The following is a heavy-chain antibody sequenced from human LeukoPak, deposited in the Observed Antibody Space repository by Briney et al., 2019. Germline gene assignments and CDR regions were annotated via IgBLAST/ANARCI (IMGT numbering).Heavy chain of an antibody. V-gene: IGHV4-4*07. Sequence: PSETLSCTGTGSGGSISSYYWSWIRQPAGKGLEWSGRIYTGGSTNYNPSLESRVTMSVDTSKNQFSLKLSSVTAADTAVYYCARDRGYCSSTSCYTVWYYYYYGMDVWGQGTTVTVSS. CDR1: GGSISSYY. D-gene: IGHD2-2*02. J-gene: IGHJ6*02. CDR3: ARDRGYCSSTSCYTVWYYYYYGMDV. CDR2: IYTGGST.